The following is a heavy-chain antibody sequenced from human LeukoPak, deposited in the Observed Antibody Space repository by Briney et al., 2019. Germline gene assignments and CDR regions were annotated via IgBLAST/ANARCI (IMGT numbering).Heavy chain of an antibody. J-gene: IGHJ4*02. V-gene: IGHV4-38-2*02. CDR1: GYSISSGYY. D-gene: IGHD3-9*01. CDR3: ARDYDILTGYQTLDY. Sequence: SETLSLTCTVSGYSISSGYYWGWIRQPPGKGLEWIRSIYHSGSTYYNPSLKSRVTISVDTSKNQFSLKLSSVTAADTAVYYCARDYDILTGYQTLDYWGQGTLVTVSS. CDR2: IYHSGST.